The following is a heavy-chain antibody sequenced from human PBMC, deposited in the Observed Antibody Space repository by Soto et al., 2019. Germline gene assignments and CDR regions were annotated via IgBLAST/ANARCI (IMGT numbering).Heavy chain of an antibody. V-gene: IGHV4-34*01. CDR2: INHSGST. Sequence: PSETLSLTCAVYGGSFSGYYWSWIRQPPGKGLEWIGEINHSGSTNYNPSLKSRVTISVDTSKNQFSLKLSSVTAADTAVYYCARGSALYSSSCEGPAYYFDYWGQGTLVTVSS. J-gene: IGHJ4*02. CDR3: ARGSALYSSSCEGPAYYFDY. D-gene: IGHD6-13*01. CDR1: GGSFSGYY.